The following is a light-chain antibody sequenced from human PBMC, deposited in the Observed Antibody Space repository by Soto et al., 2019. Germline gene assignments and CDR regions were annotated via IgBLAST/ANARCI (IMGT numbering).Light chain of an antibody. CDR2: LAS. Sequence: DIVLTQSPLSLSVTPGEPASISCRSSQSLLHSYGTNDLEWYLQKPGQSPQVLIYLASNRASGVPDRFSGSGSGTDFTLKISRVEAEDVGVYYCKQALQNPLTFGGGTKVEIK. V-gene: IGKV2-28*01. CDR3: KQALQNPLT. J-gene: IGKJ4*01. CDR1: QSLLHSYGTND.